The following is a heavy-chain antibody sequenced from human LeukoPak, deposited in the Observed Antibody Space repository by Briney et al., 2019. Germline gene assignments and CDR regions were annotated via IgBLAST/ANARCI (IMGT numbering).Heavy chain of an antibody. CDR3: AKGSIAVAGQFDY. D-gene: IGHD6-19*01. CDR1: GFTFSSHA. Sequence: GGSLRLSCAASGFTFSSHAMSWVRQAPGKGLEWVSAISGSGGSTYYADSVKGRFTISRYNSKNTLYLQMNSRRAEDTAVYYCAKGSIAVAGQFDYWGQGDLVTVSS. CDR2: ISGSGGST. V-gene: IGHV3-23*01. J-gene: IGHJ4*02.